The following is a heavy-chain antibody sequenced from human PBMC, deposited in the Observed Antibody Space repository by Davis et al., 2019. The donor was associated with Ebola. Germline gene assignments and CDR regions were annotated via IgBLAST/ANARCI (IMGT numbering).Heavy chain of an antibody. CDR2: ISAYNGNT. CDR3: ARDGLWFGELVNFDY. Sequence: ASVKVSCKASGYTFTSYGISWVRQAPGQGLEWMGWISAYNGNTNYAQKLQGRVTMTTDTSTSTAYMELRSLRSDDTAVYYCARDGLWFGELVNFDYWGQGTPVTVSS. D-gene: IGHD3-10*01. J-gene: IGHJ4*02. CDR1: GYTFTSYG. V-gene: IGHV1-18*01.